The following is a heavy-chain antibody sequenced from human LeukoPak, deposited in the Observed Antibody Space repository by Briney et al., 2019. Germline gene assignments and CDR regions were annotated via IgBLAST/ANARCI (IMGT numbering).Heavy chain of an antibody. V-gene: IGHV4-39*07. D-gene: IGHD3-22*01. Sequence: SETLSLTCTVSGGSISGSNYHWGWIRQPPAKGLEWVGTVFHTGSAYYNPSLSGRTTISVDTSKNQFSLKLSSVTAADTAVYYCARTNYYDSSGYRYYYYYYYMDVWGKGTTVTVSS. CDR2: VFHTGSA. CDR3: ARTNYYDSSGYRYYYYYYYMDV. CDR1: GGSISGSNYH. J-gene: IGHJ6*03.